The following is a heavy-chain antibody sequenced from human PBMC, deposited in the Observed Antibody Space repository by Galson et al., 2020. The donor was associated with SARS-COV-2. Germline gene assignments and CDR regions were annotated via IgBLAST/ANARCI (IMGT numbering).Heavy chain of an antibody. CDR3: ARDFGYSYGYFDY. CDR1: GFTFSSYS. D-gene: IGHD5-18*01. J-gene: IGHJ4*02. V-gene: IGHV3-21*01. CDR2: ISSSSSYI. Sequence: LSLTCAASGFTFSSYSMNWVRQAPGKGLEWVSSISSSSSYIYYADSVKGRFTISRDNAKNSLYLQMNSLRAEDTAVYYCARDFGYSYGYFDYWGQGTLVTVSS.